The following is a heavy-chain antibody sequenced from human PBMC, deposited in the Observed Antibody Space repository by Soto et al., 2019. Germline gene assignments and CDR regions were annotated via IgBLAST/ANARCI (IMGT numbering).Heavy chain of an antibody. CDR3: ARQYYYDAGSRPSPYYYYGMDV. CDR2: IDPSDSYT. CDR1: GYSFTSYW. V-gene: IGHV5-10-1*01. D-gene: IGHD3-10*01. Sequence: PGESLKISCKGSGYSFTSYWISWVRQMPGKGLEWMGRIDPSDSYTNYSPSFQGHVTISADKSISTAYLQWSSLKASDTAMFYCARQYYYDAGSRPSPYYYYGMDVWGQGTTVTISS. J-gene: IGHJ6*02.